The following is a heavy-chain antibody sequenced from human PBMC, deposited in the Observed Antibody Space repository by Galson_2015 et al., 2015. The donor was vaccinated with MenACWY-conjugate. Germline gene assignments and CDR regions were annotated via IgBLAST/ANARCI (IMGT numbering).Heavy chain of an antibody. CDR2: VNNFGSS. D-gene: IGHD3-3*01. CDR1: GDSISDNNPF. Sequence: LSLTCSVSGDSISDNNPFWGWIRQSPGKGLQWIGSVNNFGSSYDNPSLLSRLSISLDTSNNQFSLKLYSVTAADTAVYYCARTLVRFPYLVFVLWGQGTLCTVSS. CDR3: ARTLVRFPYLVFVL. J-gene: IGHJ4*02. V-gene: IGHV4-39*07.